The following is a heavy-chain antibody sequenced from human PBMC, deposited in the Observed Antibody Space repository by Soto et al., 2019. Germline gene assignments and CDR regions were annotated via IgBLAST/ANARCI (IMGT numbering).Heavy chain of an antibody. CDR1: GGTFSSYA. Sequence: QVQLVQSGAEVKKPGSSVKVSCKASGGTFSSYAISWVRPAPAQGLEWMGGIIPISGTANYAQKFQGRVTITADESTSTAYMELSSLRSEDTAVYYCARSQGSSTSLEIYYYYYYGMDVWGQGTTVTVSS. V-gene: IGHV1-69*01. J-gene: IGHJ6*02. CDR3: ARSQGSSTSLEIYYYYYYGMDV. D-gene: IGHD2-2*01. CDR2: IIPISGTA.